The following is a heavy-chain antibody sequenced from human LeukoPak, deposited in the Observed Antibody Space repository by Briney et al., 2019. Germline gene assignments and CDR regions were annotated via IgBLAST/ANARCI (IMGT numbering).Heavy chain of an antibody. V-gene: IGHV3-30-3*01. J-gene: IGHJ4*02. CDR2: ISYDGSNK. CDR3: ARDRHWGLPEFDY. CDR1: GFTFSSYA. Sequence: GRSLRLSCAASGFTFSSYAMHWVRQAPGKGLEWVAVISYDGSNKYYADSVKGRFTISRDNSKNTLYLQMNSLRAEDTAVYYCARDRHWGLPEFDYWGQGTQVTVSS. D-gene: IGHD7-27*01.